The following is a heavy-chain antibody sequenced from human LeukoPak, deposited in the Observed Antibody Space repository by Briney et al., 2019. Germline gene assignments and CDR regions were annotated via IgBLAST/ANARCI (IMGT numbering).Heavy chain of an antibody. CDR3: ARGPSEQGVTDY. J-gene: IGHJ4*02. V-gene: IGHV4-59*01. D-gene: IGHD5-18*01. Sequence: SETLSLTCTVSGGSISSYYWSWIRQPPGKGLEWIGHIYYSGSTNYNPSLKSRVTISIDTSKNQFSLKLSSVTAADTAVYYCARGPSEQGVTDYWGQGTLDTVSS. CDR1: GGSISSYY. CDR2: IYYSGST.